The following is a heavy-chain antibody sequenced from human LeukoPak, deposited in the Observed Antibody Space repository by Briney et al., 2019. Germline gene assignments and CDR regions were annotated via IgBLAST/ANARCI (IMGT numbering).Heavy chain of an antibody. D-gene: IGHD1-26*01. Sequence: PGGSLRLSCAASGFTFTTYTISWVRQTPGKGLEWVSAISGSGGSTYYADSVKGRFTISRDNSKNTLYLQMNSLRAEDTAVYYCAKEWELLHYFDYWGQGTLVTVSS. CDR3: AKEWELLHYFDY. CDR1: GFTFTTYT. CDR2: ISGSGGST. J-gene: IGHJ4*02. V-gene: IGHV3-23*01.